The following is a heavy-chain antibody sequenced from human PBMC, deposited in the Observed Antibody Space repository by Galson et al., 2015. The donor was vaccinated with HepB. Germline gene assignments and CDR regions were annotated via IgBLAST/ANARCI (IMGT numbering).Heavy chain of an antibody. J-gene: IGHJ5*02. CDR1: GGSFRNYY. V-gene: IGHV4-59*12. Sequence: ETLSLTCTISGGSFRNYYWSWIRQPPGKGLEWIGYIYDDGSTKKNPSLKSRVTLSIDTSMNQFSLGLSSVTAADTAIYYCARSIDCSGGNCFFSGWFHPLGQGSLVTVSS. CDR3: ARSIDCSGGNCFFSGWFHP. CDR2: IYDDGST. D-gene: IGHD2-15*01.